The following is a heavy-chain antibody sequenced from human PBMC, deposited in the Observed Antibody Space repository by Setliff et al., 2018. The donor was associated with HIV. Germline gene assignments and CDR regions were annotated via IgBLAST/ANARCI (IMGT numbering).Heavy chain of an antibody. CDR3: ARGLGGGLEGSDYMDV. CDR1: GYTFTGHD. V-gene: IGHV1-2*02. J-gene: IGHJ6*03. D-gene: IGHD2-15*01. Sequence: ASVKVSCKASGYTFTGHDIHWVRQAPGQGLEWMGWINRNSGGTNAAQGFQDRVTMTRDTSISTAYMELSRLTSDDTAVYYCARGLGGGLEGSDYMDVWGKGTTVTVSS. CDR2: INRNSGGT.